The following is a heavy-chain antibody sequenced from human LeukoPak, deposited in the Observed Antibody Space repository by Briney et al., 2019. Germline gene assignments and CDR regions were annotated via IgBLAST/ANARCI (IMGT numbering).Heavy chain of an antibody. V-gene: IGHV4-38-2*02. J-gene: IGHJ4*02. CDR3: SKDVQETVMGRFYY. Sequence: SSETLSLTCTVSGYSISSGYYWGWIRQPPGKGREWIRSIYHSGSTYYNPSLKSRVTISVATSKNQFSLKLSPAPAADTAVFRGSKDVQETVMGRFYYCGQRNLVTVSS. D-gene: IGHD5-18*01. CDR1: GYSISSGYY. CDR2: IYHSGST.